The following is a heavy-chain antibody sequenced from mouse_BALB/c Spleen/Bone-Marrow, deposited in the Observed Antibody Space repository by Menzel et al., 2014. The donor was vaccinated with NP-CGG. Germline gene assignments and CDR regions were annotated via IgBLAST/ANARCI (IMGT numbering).Heavy chain of an antibody. CDR2: ISGYYGDA. CDR3: ARSGKVRNARDY. V-gene: IGHV1S137*01. CDR1: GYTFTDYA. Sequence: QVQLKQSGAELVRPGVSVKISCKGSGYTFTDYAIHWVKQSHAKSLEWIGLISGYYGDAIYNQKFKGKATMTVDKSSSTAYMDLARLTSEDSAIYYCARSGKVRNARDYWGQGTSVTASS. D-gene: IGHD2-14*01. J-gene: IGHJ4*01.